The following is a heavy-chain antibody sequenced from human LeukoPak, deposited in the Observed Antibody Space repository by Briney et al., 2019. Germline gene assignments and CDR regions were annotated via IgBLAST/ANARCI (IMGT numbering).Heavy chain of an antibody. CDR3: ARPRGRDLITSLDY. Sequence: GASVKVSCKASGYTLTGYYMHWVRQAPGQGLEWMGWINPNSGGTNYAQKFQGWVTMTRDTSISTAYMELSRLRSDDTAVYYCARPRGRDLITSLDYWGQGTLVTVSS. CDR2: INPNSGGT. D-gene: IGHD3-16*01. J-gene: IGHJ4*02. V-gene: IGHV1-2*04. CDR1: GYTLTGYY.